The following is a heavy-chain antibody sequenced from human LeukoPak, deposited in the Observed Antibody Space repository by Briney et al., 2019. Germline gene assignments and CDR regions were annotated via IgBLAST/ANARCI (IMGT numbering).Heavy chain of an antibody. CDR3: ARLRHKGGYSYVGFDY. V-gene: IGHV1-69*05. CDR1: GGTFSSYA. CDR2: IIPIFGTA. Sequence: SVKVSCKASGGTFSSYAISWVRQAPGQGLEWMGGIIPIFGTANYAQKFQGRVTITTDESTSTAYMELSSPRSEDTAVYYCARLRHKGGYSYVGFDYWGKGTLVTVYS. D-gene: IGHD5-18*01. J-gene: IGHJ4*02.